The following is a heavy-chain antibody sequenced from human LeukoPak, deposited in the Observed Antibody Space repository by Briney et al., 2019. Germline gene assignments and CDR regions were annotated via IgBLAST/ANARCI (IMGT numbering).Heavy chain of an antibody. Sequence: SETLSLTCTVSGGSISSYYWSWIRQPPGKGLEWIGYIYYSGSTNYNPSLKSRVTISVDTSKNQYSLKLSSVTAADTAVYYCARIFYYDSSGYYSYYFDYWGQGTLVTVSS. J-gene: IGHJ4*02. CDR1: GGSISSYY. CDR2: IYYSGST. V-gene: IGHV4-59*01. D-gene: IGHD3-22*01. CDR3: ARIFYYDSSGYYSYYFDY.